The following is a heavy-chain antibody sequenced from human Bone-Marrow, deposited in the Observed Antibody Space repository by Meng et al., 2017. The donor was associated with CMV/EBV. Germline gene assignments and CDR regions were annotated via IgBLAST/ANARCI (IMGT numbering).Heavy chain of an antibody. Sequence: SETLSLTCAVYGGSFSGYYWSWIRQPPGKGLEWIGEINHSGSTNYNPSLKSRVTISVDTSKNQFSLRVRSVTAADTAVYYCARGRSYYYGMDVWGQGTTVTVSS. CDR1: GGSFSGYY. J-gene: IGHJ6*02. V-gene: IGHV4-34*01. CDR2: INHSGST. CDR3: ARGRSYYYGMDV.